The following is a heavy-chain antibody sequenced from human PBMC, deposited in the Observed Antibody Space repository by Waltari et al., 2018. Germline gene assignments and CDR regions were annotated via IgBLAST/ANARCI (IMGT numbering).Heavy chain of an antibody. D-gene: IGHD2-15*01. Sequence: QVQLQESGPGLVKPSGTLSLTCAVSGDSMSNNYWWSWVRQPPGTGLEWIGQIHRSGKANYNPSLESRVTVSIDTSNNQLSLKVTSATTADTAVYYCARDRGKGLYLDSWGQGTLVTVSP. CDR3: ARDRGKGLYLDS. J-gene: IGHJ4*02. V-gene: IGHV4-4*02. CDR1: GDSMSNNYW. CDR2: IHRSGKA.